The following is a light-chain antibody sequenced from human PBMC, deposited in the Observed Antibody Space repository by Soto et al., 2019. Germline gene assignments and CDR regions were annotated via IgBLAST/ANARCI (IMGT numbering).Light chain of an antibody. J-gene: IGLJ2*01. CDR1: SSTVETYNL. CDR2: EVN. V-gene: IGLV2-23*02. Sequence: SALTQPASVSGSPGQSITISCTGISSTVETYNLVSWYQQYPGKAPKLIIYEVNKRPSGVSDRFSGFKSGDTASLTISGLQAEDESDYYCSSYAAGSPSVLFGGGTKLTVL. CDR3: SSYAAGSPSVL.